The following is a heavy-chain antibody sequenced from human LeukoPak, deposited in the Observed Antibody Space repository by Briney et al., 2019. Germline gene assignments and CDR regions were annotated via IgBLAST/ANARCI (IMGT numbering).Heavy chain of an antibody. V-gene: IGHV4-34*01. Sequence: SETLSLTCSFYAGSFSDYYWSWIRQPPGKGLQWIGEVNHSGSTNYNPSLKSRVTISVDTSKNQFSLKLSSVTAADTAVYYCARGPTYFDYWGQGTLVTVSS. CDR1: AGSFSDYY. J-gene: IGHJ4*02. CDR3: ARGPTYFDY. CDR2: VNHSGST.